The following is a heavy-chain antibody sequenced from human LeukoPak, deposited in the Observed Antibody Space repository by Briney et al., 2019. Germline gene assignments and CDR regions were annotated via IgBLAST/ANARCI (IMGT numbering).Heavy chain of an antibody. J-gene: IGHJ4*02. V-gene: IGHV4-34*01. CDR2: INHGGST. D-gene: IGHD4-17*01. Sequence: SETLSLTYAVYGGSFSGYYWSWIRQPPGKGLEWIGEINHGGSTNYNPSLKSRVTISVDTSKNQFSLKLSSVTAADTAVYYCARGFGYGVMPYYFDYWGQGTMVTVSS. CDR1: GGSFSGYY. CDR3: ARGFGYGVMPYYFDY.